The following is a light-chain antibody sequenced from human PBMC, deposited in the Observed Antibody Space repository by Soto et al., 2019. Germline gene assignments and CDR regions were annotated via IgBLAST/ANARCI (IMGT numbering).Light chain of an antibody. Sequence: QSALTQPASVSGSPGQSITISCTGTSSDVGGYNYVSWYQQHPGKAPKLMIYDVSNRPSGVSNRFAGSKSGNTASLTISGLQAEDEADYYCSTYTSISTYVVFVGGTKLTVL. J-gene: IGLJ2*01. CDR1: SSDVGGYNY. V-gene: IGLV2-14*01. CDR2: DVS. CDR3: STYTSISTYVV.